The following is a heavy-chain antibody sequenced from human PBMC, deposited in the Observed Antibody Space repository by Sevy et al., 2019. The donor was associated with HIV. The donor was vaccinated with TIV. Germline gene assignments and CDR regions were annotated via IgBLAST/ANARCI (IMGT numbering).Heavy chain of an antibody. J-gene: IGHJ3*02. Sequence: GGSLRLSCAASGFNVSSNYMSWVRQAPGKGLEWVSVIYRGGSTDYADSVKGRFIISRDNSENTLYLQMNSLRAEDTAVYYCARDPIGGELDDFDIWGQGTMFTVSS. CDR3: ARDPIGGELDDFDI. D-gene: IGHD1-26*01. V-gene: IGHV3-66*01. CDR2: IYRGGST. CDR1: GFNVSSNY.